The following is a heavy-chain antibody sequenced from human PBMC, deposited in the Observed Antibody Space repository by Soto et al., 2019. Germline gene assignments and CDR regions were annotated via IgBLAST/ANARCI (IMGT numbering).Heavy chain of an antibody. D-gene: IGHD1-1*01. CDR3: ARDLTTTDSYSSYMDT. V-gene: IGHV1-69*04. CDR2: IIPILGIA. J-gene: IGHJ6*03. CDR1: GGTFSSYT. Sequence: SVKASCKASGGTFSSYTISWARQAPGQGLEWMGRIIPILGIANYAQKFQGRVTITADKSTSTAYMELSSLRSEDTAVYYCARDLTTTDSYSSYMDTWGKETTVTVSS.